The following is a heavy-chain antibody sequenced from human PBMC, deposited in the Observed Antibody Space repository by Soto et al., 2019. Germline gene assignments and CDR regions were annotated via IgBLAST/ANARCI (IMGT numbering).Heavy chain of an antibody. CDR2: IYKSATT. V-gene: IGHV4-30-4*01. Sequence: SETLSLTCSVSGDSISSVDYFWAWIRQPPGQALEYIGYIYKSATTYYNPSFESRVAISLDTSKSQFSLNVTSVTAADTAVYFCARGRYCINGRCFPNWFDSWGQGTLVTVSS. J-gene: IGHJ5*01. D-gene: IGHD2-8*01. CDR1: GDSISSVDYF. CDR3: ARGRYCINGRCFPNWFDS.